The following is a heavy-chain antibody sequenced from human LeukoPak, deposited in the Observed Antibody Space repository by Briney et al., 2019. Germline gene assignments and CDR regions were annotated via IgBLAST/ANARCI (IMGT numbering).Heavy chain of an antibody. V-gene: IGHV4-59*01. J-gene: IGHJ3*02. CDR1: GGSISSYY. D-gene: IGHD5-18*01. CDR2: IYYSGST. CDR3: ARDRNGYSYDDAFDI. Sequence: PSETLSLTCTVSGGSISSYYWSWIRQPPGKGLEWIGYIYYSGSTNYNPSLKSRVTISVDTSKNQFSLKLSSVTAADTAVYYCARDRNGYSYDDAFDIWGQGTMVTVSS.